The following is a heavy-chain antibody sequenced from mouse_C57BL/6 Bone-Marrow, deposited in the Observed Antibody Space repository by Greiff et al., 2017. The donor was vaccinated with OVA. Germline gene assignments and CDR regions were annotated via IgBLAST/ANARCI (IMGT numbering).Heavy chain of an antibody. D-gene: IGHD2-4*01. CDR2: IDPENGDT. J-gene: IGHJ3*01. CDR3: TPIYYDYDWFAY. Sequence: EVMLVESGAELVRPGASVKLSCTASGFNIKDDYMHWVKQRPEQGLEWIGWIDPENGDTEYASKFQGKATITADTSSNTAYLQLSSLTSEDTAVYYCTPIYYDYDWFAYWGQGTLVTVSA. V-gene: IGHV14-4*01. CDR1: GFNIKDDY.